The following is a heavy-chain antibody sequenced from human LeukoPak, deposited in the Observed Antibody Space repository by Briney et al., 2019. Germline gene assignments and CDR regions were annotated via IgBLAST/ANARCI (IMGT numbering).Heavy chain of an antibody. J-gene: IGHJ6*03. V-gene: IGHV1-24*01. D-gene: IGHD6-6*01. CDR2: FDTEDGET. Sequence: ASVKVSCKVSGYTLTELSMHWVRQAPGKGLEWMGGFDTEDGETIYAQKFQGRVTMTEDTSTDTAYMELSSLRSEDTAVYYCATGGGLNSARWDYYYYYMDVWGTGTTVTVSS. CDR1: GYTLTELS. CDR3: ATGGGLNSARWDYYYYYMDV.